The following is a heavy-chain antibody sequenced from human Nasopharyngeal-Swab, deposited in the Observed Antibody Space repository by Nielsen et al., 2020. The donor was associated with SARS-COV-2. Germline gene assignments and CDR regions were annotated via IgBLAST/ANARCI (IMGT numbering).Heavy chain of an antibody. D-gene: IGHD3-3*01. CDR2: VFWDDDK. Sequence: WIRQPPGKALEWLGVVFWDDDKRYSPSLNNRLTITKDTSKNQVVLTMTDMEPVDTGPYYCAHLFGVISFFDYWGQGILVTVSS. V-gene: IGHV2-5*02. J-gene: IGHJ4*02. CDR3: AHLFGVISFFDY.